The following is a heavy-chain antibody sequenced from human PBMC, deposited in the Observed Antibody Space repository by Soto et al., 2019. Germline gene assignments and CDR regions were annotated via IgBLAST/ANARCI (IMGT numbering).Heavy chain of an antibody. D-gene: IGHD4-17*01. CDR2: IGAYNGNT. J-gene: IGHJ4*02. Sequence: ASVKVSCKASGGTFSSYAISWVRQAPGQGLEWLGWIGAYNGNTNYIQRLQGRVIMTTDTSTSTVYMELRSLRSEDTAVYYCARTLYGDNVDYWGQGTQVTVSS. V-gene: IGHV1-18*01. CDR1: GGTFSSYA. CDR3: ARTLYGDNVDY.